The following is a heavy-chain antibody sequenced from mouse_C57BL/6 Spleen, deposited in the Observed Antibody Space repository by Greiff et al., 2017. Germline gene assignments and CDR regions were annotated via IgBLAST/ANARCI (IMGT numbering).Heavy chain of an antibody. CDR1: GYTFTSYT. CDR2: INPSSGYT. V-gene: IGHV1-4*01. CDR3: AREGGEGGYAMDY. J-gene: IGHJ4*01. Sequence: QVQLQQSGAELARPGASVKMSCKASGYTFTSYTMHWVKQRPGQGLEWIGYINPSSGYTKYNQKFKDKATLTADKSSSTAYMQLSSLTSEDSAVYYCAREGGEGGYAMDYWGQGTSVTVSS.